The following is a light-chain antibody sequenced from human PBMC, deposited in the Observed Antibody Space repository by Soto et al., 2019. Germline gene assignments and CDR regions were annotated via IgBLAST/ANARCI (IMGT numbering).Light chain of an antibody. CDR3: TSYAGSDNPVL. J-gene: IGLJ2*01. Sequence: QSALTQPPSASGSPGQSVTIPCTGTSNDIGEYHYVSWYQQHPGKAPKLMIYEVTQRPSGVPHRFSGSKSGNTASLTVSGLQHDDEADYYCTSYAGSDNPVLFGGGTKVTVL. CDR2: EVT. V-gene: IGLV2-8*01. CDR1: SNDIGEYHY.